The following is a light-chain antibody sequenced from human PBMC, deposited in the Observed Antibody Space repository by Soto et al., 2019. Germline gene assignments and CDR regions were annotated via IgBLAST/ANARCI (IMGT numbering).Light chain of an antibody. J-gene: IGKJ5*01. CDR1: QSISSW. V-gene: IGKV1-5*03. CDR3: QQRNSYPIT. Sequence: DIQMTQSPSTLSASVGDRVTITCRASQSISSWLAWYQQKPGKAPKLLIYKASTLKSGVPSRFSGSGSGTEFTLTSSSLQPEDFATYYCQQRNSYPITFGQGTRLEIK. CDR2: KAS.